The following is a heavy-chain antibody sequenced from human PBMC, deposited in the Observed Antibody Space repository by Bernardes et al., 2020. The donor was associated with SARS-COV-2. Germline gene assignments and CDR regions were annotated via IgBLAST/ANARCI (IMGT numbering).Heavy chain of an antibody. Sequence: GGSLRLSCAPSGFTFSSYAMSWVRQAPGKGLEWVSGISGSGGSAYYADSVKGRFTISRDNSNNTLYLEMNSLKAEDTAIYFCAKCIQGSYAMDVWGQGTTVTVSS. CDR2: ISGSGGSA. CDR3: AKCIQGSYAMDV. J-gene: IGHJ6*02. CDR1: GFTFSSYA. D-gene: IGHD5-18*01. V-gene: IGHV3-23*01.